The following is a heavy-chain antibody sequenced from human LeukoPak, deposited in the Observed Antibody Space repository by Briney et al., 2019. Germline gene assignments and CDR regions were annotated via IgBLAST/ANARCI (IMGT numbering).Heavy chain of an antibody. J-gene: IGHJ4*02. CDR2: IIPNSGDT. V-gene: IGHV1-2*02. CDR1: GYTFTGYY. CDR3: AKQLGATSRHY. D-gene: IGHD1-26*01. Sequence: ASVKVSCKASGYTFTGYYMHWVRQAPGQGLEWMWWIIPNSGDTNYAQTFQGRVTMTRETSISTTYMELNRLTSDDTAVYYCAKQLGATSRHYWGQGTLVTVSS.